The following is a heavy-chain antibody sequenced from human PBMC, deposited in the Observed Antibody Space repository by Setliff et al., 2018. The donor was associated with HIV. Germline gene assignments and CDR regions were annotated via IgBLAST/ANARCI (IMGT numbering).Heavy chain of an antibody. CDR3: ARGRRSDYYDSSGYLYYYFDL. CDR2: IIPIFGST. CDR1: GGTFSSYG. V-gene: IGHV1-69*05. J-gene: IGHJ2*01. D-gene: IGHD3-22*01. Sequence: ASVKVSCKTSGGTFSSYGVSWVRQAPGQGLQWMGGIIPIFGSTDYAQRFQGRVTITTDEPATTVYMELNSLRSDDTAVYYCARGRRSDYYDSSGYLYYYFDLWGRGTLGTV.